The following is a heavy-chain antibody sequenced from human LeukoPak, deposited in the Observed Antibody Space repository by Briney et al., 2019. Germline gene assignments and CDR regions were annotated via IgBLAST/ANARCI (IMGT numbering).Heavy chain of an antibody. Sequence: PGRSLRLSCAASGFTFSSYAMHWVRQAPGKGLEWVAVISYDGSNKYYADSVKGRFTISRDNAKNSLYLQMNSLRAEDTAVYYCARVREYCSGGSCYYVHPFDYWGQGTLVTVSS. V-gene: IGHV3-30-3*01. J-gene: IGHJ4*02. D-gene: IGHD2-15*01. CDR3: ARVREYCSGGSCYYVHPFDY. CDR1: GFTFSSYA. CDR2: ISYDGSNK.